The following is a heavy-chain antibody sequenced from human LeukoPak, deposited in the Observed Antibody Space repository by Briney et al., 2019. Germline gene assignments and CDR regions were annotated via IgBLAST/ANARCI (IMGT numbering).Heavy chain of an antibody. V-gene: IGHV4-39*07. J-gene: IGHJ5*02. D-gene: IGHD1-1*01. Sequence: SETLSLTCTVSGDSISGSSYYWGWIRQPPGKGLAWVGSIYYSGNTYYTPSLMSRLSMSVDTSKNQFSLKLTSVTAADTAVYYCARGGSFHRYNWNDAVSWGQGTLVTVSS. CDR3: ARGGSFHRYNWNDAVS. CDR1: GDSISGSSYY. CDR2: IYYSGNT.